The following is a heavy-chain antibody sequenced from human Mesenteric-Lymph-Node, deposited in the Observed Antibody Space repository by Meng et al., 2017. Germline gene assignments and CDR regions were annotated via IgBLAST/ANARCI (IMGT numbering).Heavy chain of an antibody. CDR2: IYYSGST. CDR3: ARAQLIAAAAPYFYWYFDL. J-gene: IGHJ2*01. D-gene: IGHD6-13*01. Sequence: SETLSLTCTVSGGSISSYYWSWIRQPPGKGLEWIGYIYYSGSTNYNPSLKSRVTISVDTSKNQFSLKLSSVTAAATAVYYCARAQLIAAAAPYFYWYFDLWGRGTLVTVSS. CDR1: GGSISSYY. V-gene: IGHV4-59*01.